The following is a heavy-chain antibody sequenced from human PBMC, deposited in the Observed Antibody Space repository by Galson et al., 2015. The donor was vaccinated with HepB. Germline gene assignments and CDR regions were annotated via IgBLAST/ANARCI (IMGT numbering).Heavy chain of an antibody. CDR2: IWYDGSSK. CDR1: GFTFSTFG. J-gene: IGHJ4*02. V-gene: IGHV3-33*01. CDR3: ARAGRDAVADF. D-gene: IGHD6-19*01. Sequence: SLRLSCAASGFTFSTFGMHWVRQAPGKGLEWVAVIWYDGSSKYYADSVKGRFTVSRDTSKNTLYLQMNSLRAEDTAVYYCARAGRDAVADFWGQGTLVTVSS.